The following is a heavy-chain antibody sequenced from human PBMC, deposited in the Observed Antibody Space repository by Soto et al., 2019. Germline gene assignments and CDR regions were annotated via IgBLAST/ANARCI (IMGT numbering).Heavy chain of an antibody. CDR2: IWYDGSNK. D-gene: IGHD2-2*01. CDR1: GFTFSSYG. J-gene: IGHJ3*02. CDR3: ARSLRGCSSTSCYVYPDAFDI. Sequence: QVQLVESGGGVVQPGRSLRLSCAASGFTFSSYGMHWVRQAPGKGLEWVAVIWYDGSNKYYADSVKGRFTISRDKSKNTLDLQMNSLRAEDTAVYYCARSLRGCSSTSCYVYPDAFDIWGQGTMVTVSS. V-gene: IGHV3-33*01.